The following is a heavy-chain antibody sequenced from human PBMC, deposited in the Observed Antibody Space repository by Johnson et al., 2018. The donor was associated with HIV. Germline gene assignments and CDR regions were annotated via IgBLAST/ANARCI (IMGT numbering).Heavy chain of an antibody. J-gene: IGHJ3*02. V-gene: IGHV3-20*04. CDR2: INWNGGST. D-gene: IGHD3-22*01. CDR3: AKVVQSYDSSGYSTRGGDGLAI. Sequence: VLLVESGGAVVRPGGSLRLSCTASGFTFDDYGMNWVRQVPGQGLEWVSGINWNGGSTSYADSVKGRFTIARDKAKHYLYLQMNSLRAEYTALYYCAKVVQSYDSSGYSTRGGDGLAIWGQGTVVTVSS. CDR1: GFTFDDYG.